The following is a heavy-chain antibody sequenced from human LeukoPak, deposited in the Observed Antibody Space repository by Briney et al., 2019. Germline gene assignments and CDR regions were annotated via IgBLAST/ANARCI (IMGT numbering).Heavy chain of an antibody. J-gene: IGHJ4*02. D-gene: IGHD3-22*01. CDR2: ISYDGSNK. V-gene: IGHV3-30*18. CDR1: GFTFSSYG. CDR3: AKDPYYYDSSGYYPN. Sequence: GGSLRLSCAASGFTFSSYGMHWVRQAPGKGLEWVAVISYDGSNKYYADSVKGRFTISRDNSKNTLYLQMNSLRAEDTAVYYCAKDPYYYDSSGYYPNWGRGTLVTVSS.